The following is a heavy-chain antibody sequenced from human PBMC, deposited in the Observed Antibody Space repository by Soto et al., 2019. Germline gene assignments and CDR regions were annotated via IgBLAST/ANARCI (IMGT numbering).Heavy chain of an antibody. V-gene: IGHV4-31*03. Sequence: SESLSLTCTVSGGSISSGGYYWSWIRQHPGKGLEWIGYIYYSGSTYHNPSLKSRVTISVDTSKNQFSLKLSSVTAADTAVYYCARGAPYEKAVDYMDVWGKGTTVTVSS. CDR2: IYYSGST. J-gene: IGHJ6*03. CDR3: ARGAPYEKAVDYMDV. D-gene: IGHD6-19*01. CDR1: GGSISSGGYY.